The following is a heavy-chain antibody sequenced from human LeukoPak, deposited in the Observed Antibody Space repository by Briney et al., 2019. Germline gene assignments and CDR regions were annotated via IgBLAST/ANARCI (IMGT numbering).Heavy chain of an antibody. CDR3: ARHRGGDYGLDAFDI. J-gene: IGHJ3*02. D-gene: IGHD4-17*01. Sequence: PRESLRISCKASGYSFTSYWISWVRQMPGKGLEWMGRIDPSDSYTNYSPSFQGHVTISADKSISTAYLQWSSLKASDTAMYYCARHRGGDYGLDAFDIWGQGTMVTVSS. V-gene: IGHV5-10-1*01. CDR2: IDPSDSYT. CDR1: GYSFTSYW.